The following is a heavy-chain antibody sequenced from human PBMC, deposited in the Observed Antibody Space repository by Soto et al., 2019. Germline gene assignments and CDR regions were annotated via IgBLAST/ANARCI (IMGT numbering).Heavy chain of an antibody. J-gene: IGHJ4*02. V-gene: IGHV3-72*01. Sequence: EVQLVESGGGLVQPGGSLRLSCAASGFTFSDHSMDWIRQAPGKGLEWVGRIRNKANSYTTDYAASVRGRFTISRDDSKSSLFLQTNRLRSDDTAVYHCVRVRLGAPTRYFDYWGQGTLVTVSS. CDR2: IRNKANSYTT. CDR1: GFTFSDHS. CDR3: VRVRLGAPTRYFDY.